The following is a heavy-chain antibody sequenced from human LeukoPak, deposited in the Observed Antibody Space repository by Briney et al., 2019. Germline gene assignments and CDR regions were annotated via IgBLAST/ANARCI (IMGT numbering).Heavy chain of an antibody. CDR3: AKEAIAARLDY. CDR1: GFTFSSYA. V-gene: IGHV3-30-3*01. Sequence: TGGSLRLSCAASGFTFSSYAMHWVRQAPGKGLEWVAVISYAGSNKYYADSVKGRFTISRDDSKNTLYLQMNSLRVEDTAVYYCAKEAIAARLDYWGQGTLVTVSS. CDR2: ISYAGSNK. D-gene: IGHD6-6*01. J-gene: IGHJ4*02.